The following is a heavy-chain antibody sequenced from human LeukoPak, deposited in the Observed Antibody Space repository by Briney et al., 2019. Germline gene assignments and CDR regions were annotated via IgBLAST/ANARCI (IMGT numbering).Heavy chain of an antibody. V-gene: IGHV3-48*03. CDR1: GFTFSSYE. D-gene: IGHD3-16*01. CDR2: ISSSGSTI. Sequence: PGGSLRLSCAASGFTFSSYEMNWVRRAPGKGLEWVSYISSSGSTIYYADSVKGRFTISRDNAKNSLHLQMNSLRAEDTAVYYCARRGSYNDYWGQGTLVTVSS. CDR3: ARRGSYNDY. J-gene: IGHJ4*02.